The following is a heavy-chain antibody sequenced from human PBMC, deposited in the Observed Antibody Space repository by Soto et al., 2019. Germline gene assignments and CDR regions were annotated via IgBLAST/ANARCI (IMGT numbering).Heavy chain of an antibody. CDR3: AKADFEDIVVVVAATPIF. D-gene: IGHD2-15*01. J-gene: IGHJ4*02. Sequence: QVQLVESGGGVVQPGRSLRLSYAASGFTFSSYGMHWVRQAPGKGLEWVAVISYDGSNKYYADSVKGRFTISRDNSKNTLYLQMNSLRAEDTAVYYCAKADFEDIVVVVAATPIFWGQGTLVTVSS. CDR2: ISYDGSNK. CDR1: GFTFSSYG. V-gene: IGHV3-30*18.